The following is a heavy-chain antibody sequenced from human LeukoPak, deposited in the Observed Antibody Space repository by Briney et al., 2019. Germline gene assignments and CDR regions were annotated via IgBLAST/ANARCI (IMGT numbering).Heavy chain of an antibody. D-gene: IGHD5-24*01. CDR2: IYYSGST. CDR3: ARGDYYYYMDV. J-gene: IGHJ6*03. CDR1: GGSISSSSYY. Sequence: SETLSLTCTVSGGSISSSSYYWGWIRQPPGKGLEWIGYIYYSGSTNYNPSLKSRVTISVDTSKNQFSLKLSSVAAADTAVYYCARGDYYYYMDVWGKGTTVTVSS. V-gene: IGHV4-61*05.